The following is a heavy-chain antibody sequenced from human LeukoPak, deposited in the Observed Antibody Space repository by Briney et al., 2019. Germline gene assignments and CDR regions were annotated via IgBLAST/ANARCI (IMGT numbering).Heavy chain of an antibody. J-gene: IGHJ5*02. CDR3: ATDLLAGGLKTFDP. Sequence: ASVKVSCKVTGNTLSEFSMHWVRQSPGKGLEWMGGFDPEVGETVYAQKFQGRITMTEDTSTETAYMELSSLRSEDTAVYYCATDLLAGGLKTFDPWGQGTLVTVSS. CDR2: FDPEVGET. V-gene: IGHV1-24*01. CDR1: GNTLSEFS.